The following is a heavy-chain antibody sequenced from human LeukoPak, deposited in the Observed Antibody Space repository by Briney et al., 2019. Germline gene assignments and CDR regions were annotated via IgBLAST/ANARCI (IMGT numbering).Heavy chain of an antibody. CDR1: GYTFTSYW. J-gene: IGHJ5*02. Sequence: GDSLKISCKASGYTFTSYWIGWVRQMPGKGLEWMGVIHPGEYERRYSPSFEGQVTTSADRSISTAYMQWSSLKASDTAMYYCARRTDSGWKWFDPWGQGTLVTVS. CDR2: IHPGEYER. CDR3: ARRTDSGWKWFDP. V-gene: IGHV5-51*01. D-gene: IGHD6-25*01.